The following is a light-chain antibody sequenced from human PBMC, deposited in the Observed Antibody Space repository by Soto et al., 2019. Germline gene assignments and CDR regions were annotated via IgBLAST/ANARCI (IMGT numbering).Light chain of an antibody. J-gene: IGKJ1*01. CDR1: QSISSW. CDR3: QQYYSYPWT. CDR2: DAS. V-gene: IGKV1-5*01. Sequence: DIQMTQSPSTLSASVGDRVTITCRANQSISSWLAWYQQKPGKPPKLLIYDASSLEGGVPSRFSGSGSGTEFTLTISSLQPDDFATYYCQQYYSYPWTFGQGTKVDI.